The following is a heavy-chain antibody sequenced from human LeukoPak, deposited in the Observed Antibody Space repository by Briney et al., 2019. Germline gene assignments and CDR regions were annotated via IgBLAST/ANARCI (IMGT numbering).Heavy chain of an antibody. D-gene: IGHD4-17*01. CDR2: IYTSGST. Sequence: SGTLSLTCTVSGGSISSYYWSWIRQPAGKGLEWIGRIYTSGSTNYNPSLKSRVTMSVDTSKNQFSLRLKSVTAADTAVYYCTRDIGSGDYVFFDSWGQGTRVTVSS. CDR3: TRDIGSGDYVFFDS. V-gene: IGHV4-4*07. CDR1: GGSISSYY. J-gene: IGHJ4*02.